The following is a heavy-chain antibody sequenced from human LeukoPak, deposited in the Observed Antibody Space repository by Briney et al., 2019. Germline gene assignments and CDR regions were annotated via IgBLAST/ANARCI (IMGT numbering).Heavy chain of an antibody. CDR3: ARGLAGGDY. D-gene: IGHD6-19*01. CDR2: ITGSGGYI. V-gene: IGHV3-21*01. CDR1: GFSLSIYS. J-gene: IGHJ4*02. Sequence: SGGSLRLSCAVSGFSLSIYSMNWVRQAPGKGLEWVSTITGSGGYIYYEDSVKGRLTISRDNAKNSLYLQMNSLRVEDTAVYYCARGLAGGDYWGQGTRVTVPS.